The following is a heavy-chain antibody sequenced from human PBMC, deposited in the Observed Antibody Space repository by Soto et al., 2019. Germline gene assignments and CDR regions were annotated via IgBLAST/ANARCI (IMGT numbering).Heavy chain of an antibody. D-gene: IGHD5-18*01. Sequence: GASVKVSCKASGYTFTSYGISWVRQATGQGFECLGWMNPNSGNTSYVKKFQGRVTMTRDTSIDTVYMELSRLKSDDTSVYYCARGPSHGAFDYWGQGTLVTVSS. CDR1: GYTFTSYG. V-gene: IGHV1-8*02. CDR3: ARGPSHGAFDY. J-gene: IGHJ4*02. CDR2: MNPNSGNT.